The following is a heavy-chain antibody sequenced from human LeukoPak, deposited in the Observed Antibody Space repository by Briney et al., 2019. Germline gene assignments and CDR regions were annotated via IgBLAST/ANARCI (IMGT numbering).Heavy chain of an antibody. CDR3: ARVEVSSYYGRSANDY. CDR1: GFTFYTFW. V-gene: IGHV3-7*01. CDR2: IKQDGSEK. J-gene: IGHJ4*02. D-gene: IGHD2-2*01. Sequence: PGGSLRLSCEAFGFTFYTFWMSWVRQAPGKGLEWVANIKQDGSEKYYLESVWGRFSISRDNAKNSLHLQMNRLRAEDTAVYYCARVEVSSYYGRSANDYWGQGTRVIVSS.